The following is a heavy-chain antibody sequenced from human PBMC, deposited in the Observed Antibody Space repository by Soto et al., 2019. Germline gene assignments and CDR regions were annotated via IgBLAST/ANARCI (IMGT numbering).Heavy chain of an antibody. CDR1: GGSFSGYY. Sequence: PSETLSLTCAVYGGSFSGYYWTWIRQPPGTGLEWIGEINHSGSTNYNPSLKSRVTISVDTSKNQFSLKLTSVTAADTAVYYCARGWADQYNWFDPWGQGTLVTVSS. D-gene: IGHD6-19*01. J-gene: IGHJ5*02. V-gene: IGHV4-34*01. CDR2: INHSGST. CDR3: ARGWADQYNWFDP.